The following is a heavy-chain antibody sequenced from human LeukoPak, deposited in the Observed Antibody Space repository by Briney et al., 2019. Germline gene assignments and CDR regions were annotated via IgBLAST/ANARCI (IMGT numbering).Heavy chain of an antibody. CDR2: ISSSSSYI. J-gene: IGHJ4*02. Sequence: GGSLRLSCAASGFTFSSYSMNWVRQAPGKGLEWVSSISSSSSYIYYADSVKGRFTISRDNAKNSLYLQMNSLRAEDTAVYYCAKDLRVLWFGEFYDYWGQGTLVTVSS. CDR1: GFTFSSYS. CDR3: AKDLRVLWFGEFYDY. D-gene: IGHD3-10*01. V-gene: IGHV3-21*01.